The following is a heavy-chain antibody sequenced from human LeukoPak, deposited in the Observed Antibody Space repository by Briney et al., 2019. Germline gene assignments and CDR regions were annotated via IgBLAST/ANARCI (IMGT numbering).Heavy chain of an antibody. CDR2: ISSSSSHI. Sequence: GGSLRLSCAASGFTFSSYSMNWVRQAPGKGLEWVSSISSSSSHIYYADSVKGRFTISRDNAKNSLYLQMNSLRAEDTAVYYCAREYYYDSSGYPGHWGQGTLVTVSS. CDR3: AREYYYDSSGYPGH. V-gene: IGHV3-21*01. J-gene: IGHJ1*01. CDR1: GFTFSSYS. D-gene: IGHD3-22*01.